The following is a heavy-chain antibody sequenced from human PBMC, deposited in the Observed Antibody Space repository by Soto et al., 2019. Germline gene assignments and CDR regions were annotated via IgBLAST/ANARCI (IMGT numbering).Heavy chain of an antibody. J-gene: IGHJ4*02. CDR1: GGSVSSGSYY. Sequence: SETLSLTCTVSGGSVSSGSYYWSWIRQPPGKGLEWIGYIYYSGSTNYNPSLKSRVTISVDTSKNQFSLKLSSVTAADTAVYFCAREGGESSDGLYYFDSWGQGSLVTVSS. D-gene: IGHD3-16*01. CDR3: AREGGESSDGLYYFDS. V-gene: IGHV4-61*01. CDR2: IYYSGST.